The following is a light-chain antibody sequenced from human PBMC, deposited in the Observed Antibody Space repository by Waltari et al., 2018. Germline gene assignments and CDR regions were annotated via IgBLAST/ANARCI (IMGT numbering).Light chain of an antibody. CDR3: LQYGSSPWT. Sequence: EIVLTQSPGTLSLSPGDRATLSCRASPGVRSSELAWYQQKPGQAPRLLIFGASNRATGIPDRFSGSGSGTDFTLTISRLEPEDFAVYYCLQYGSSPWTFGQGTKVEIK. CDR2: GAS. J-gene: IGKJ1*01. V-gene: IGKV3-20*01. CDR1: PGVRSSE.